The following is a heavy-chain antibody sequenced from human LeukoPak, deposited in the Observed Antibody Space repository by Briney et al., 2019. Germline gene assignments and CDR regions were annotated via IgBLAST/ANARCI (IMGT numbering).Heavy chain of an antibody. CDR1: GGSISSYY. CDR3: ARVRSGSYPYYFDY. J-gene: IGHJ4*02. V-gene: IGHV4-59*01. CDR2: IYYSGST. Sequence: PSETLSLTCTVSGGSISSYYWSWIRQPPGKGLEWMGYIYYSGSTNYNPSLKSRVTISVDTSKNQFSLKLSSVTAADTAVYYCARVRSGSYPYYFDYWGQGTLVTVSS. D-gene: IGHD1-26*01.